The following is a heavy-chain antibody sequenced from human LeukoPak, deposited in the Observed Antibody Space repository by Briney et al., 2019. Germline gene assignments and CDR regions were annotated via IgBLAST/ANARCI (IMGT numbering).Heavy chain of an antibody. CDR3: ATELRWKEY. V-gene: IGHV1-8*01. D-gene: IGHD4-23*01. Sequence: ASVKVSCKASGYTFTSYDINWVRQATGQGLEWLGWMNPNSGNTGYAQKFQGRVTTTSDTPIDTAYMELSSLRSEDTAVYYCATELRWKEYWGQGTLVTVSS. CDR1: GYTFTSYD. J-gene: IGHJ4*02. CDR2: MNPNSGNT.